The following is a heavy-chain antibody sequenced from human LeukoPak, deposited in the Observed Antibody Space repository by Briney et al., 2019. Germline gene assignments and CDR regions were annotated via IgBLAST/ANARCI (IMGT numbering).Heavy chain of an antibody. CDR3: ARDRSPPSGWYYYYYYMDV. V-gene: IGHV3-7*01. CDR2: IKQDGSEK. J-gene: IGHJ6*03. CDR1: GFTFSSYW. Sequence: GGSLRLSCAASGFTFSSYWMSWVRQAPGKGLEWVANIKQDGSEKYYVDSVKGRFTISRDNAKNSLYLQMNSLRAEDTAVYYCARDRSPPSGWYYYYYYMDVWGKGTTVTVSS. D-gene: IGHD6-19*01.